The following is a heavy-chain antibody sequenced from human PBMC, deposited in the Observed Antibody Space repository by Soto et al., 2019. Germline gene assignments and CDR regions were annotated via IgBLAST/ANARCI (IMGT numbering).Heavy chain of an antibody. J-gene: IGHJ6*02. V-gene: IGHV3-33*01. CDR1: GFTFSSYG. CDR2: IWYDGSNK. D-gene: IGHD2-15*01. CDR3: ARDKEVVVAATPGYYYGMDV. Sequence: QVQLVESGGGVVQPGRSLRLSCAASGFTFSSYGMHWVRQAPGKGLEWVAVIWYDGSNKYYAESVKGRFTISRDNSKNALYLQMNSLRAEDTDVYYCARDKEVVVAATPGYYYGMDVWGQGTTVTVSS.